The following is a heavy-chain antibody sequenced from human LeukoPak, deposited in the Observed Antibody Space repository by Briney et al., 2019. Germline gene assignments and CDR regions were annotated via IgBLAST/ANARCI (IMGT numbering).Heavy chain of an antibody. D-gene: IGHD3-22*01. CDR3: TTDGEDDSSGFYSDY. CDR1: GFTFSNYE. Sequence: AGGSLRLSCAASGFTFSNYEMNWARQAPGKGLEWVSYISNSGSTIYYADSVKGRFTISRDDSKNMLYLQMNSLKTEDTAVYYCTTDGEDDSSGFYSDYWGQGTLVTVSS. J-gene: IGHJ4*02. CDR2: ISNSGSTI. V-gene: IGHV3-48*03.